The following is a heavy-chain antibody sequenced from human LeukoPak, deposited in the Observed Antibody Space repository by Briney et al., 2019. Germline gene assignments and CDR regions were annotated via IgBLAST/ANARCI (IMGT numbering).Heavy chain of an antibody. J-gene: IGHJ5*02. Sequence: PSQTLSLTCTVSGASISSGSDYWSWLRQPAGKGREWIGRIFTTGSINYNPSLRTRVTISVDTSKNQFPLKLSSVTAADTAVYYCARLGDCSGGSCYWDNWFDPWGQGTLVTVSS. D-gene: IGHD2-15*01. CDR1: GASISSGSDY. CDR3: ARLGDCSGGSCYWDNWFDP. CDR2: IFTTGSI. V-gene: IGHV4-61*02.